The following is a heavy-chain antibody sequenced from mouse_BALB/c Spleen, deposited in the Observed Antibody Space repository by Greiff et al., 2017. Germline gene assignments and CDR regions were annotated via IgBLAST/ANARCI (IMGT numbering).Heavy chain of an antibody. CDR3: ARITTEFAY. D-gene: IGHD1-1*01. J-gene: IGHJ3*01. Sequence: EVQLQESGGDLVKPGGSLKLSCAASGFTFSSYGMSWVRQTPDKRLEWVATISSGGSYTYYPDSVKGRFTISRDNAKNTLYLQMSSLKSEDTAMYYCARITTEFAYWGQGTLVTVSA. V-gene: IGHV5-6*01. CDR2: ISSGGSYT. CDR1: GFTFSSYG.